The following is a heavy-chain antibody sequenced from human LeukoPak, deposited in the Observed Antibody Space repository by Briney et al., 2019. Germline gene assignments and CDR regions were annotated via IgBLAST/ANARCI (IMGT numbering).Heavy chain of an antibody. Sequence: PGGSLRLSCAASGFTFSTYAMHWVRQAPGKGLEWVAVISYDGSNKYYADSVKGRFTISRDNSKNTLYLQMNTLRAEDTAVYYCAKDVSWNWFDPWGQGTLVTGSS. J-gene: IGHJ5*02. CDR2: ISYDGSNK. V-gene: IGHV3-30*18. CDR3: AKDVSWNWFDP. CDR1: GFTFSTYA.